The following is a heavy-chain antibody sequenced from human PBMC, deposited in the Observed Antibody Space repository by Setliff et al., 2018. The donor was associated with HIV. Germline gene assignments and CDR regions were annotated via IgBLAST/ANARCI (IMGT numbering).Heavy chain of an antibody. CDR2: ISGSGGTT. D-gene: IGHD5-12*01. J-gene: IGHJ4*02. V-gene: IGHV3-23*01. CDR1: GFTFISYD. Sequence: PGGSLRLSCAASGFTFISYDMSWVRQAPGKGLEWVSGISGSGGTTKYADSVKGRFTISRDNSKNMLYLQMNSLRVGDTAVYYCAPVRDGYNYFFDYWGQGTLVTVSS. CDR3: APVRDGYNYFFDY.